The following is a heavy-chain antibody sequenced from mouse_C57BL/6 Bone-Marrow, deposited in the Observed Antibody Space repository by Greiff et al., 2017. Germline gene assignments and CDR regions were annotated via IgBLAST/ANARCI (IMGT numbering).Heavy chain of an antibody. J-gene: IGHJ2*01. Sequence: QVQLQQPGAELVMPGASVKLSCKASGYTFTSYWMHWVKQRPGQGLEWIGEIDPSDSYTNYNQKFKGKSTLTVDKSSSTAYMQLSSLTSEDSAVYYCAREGTVVACDYWGQGTTLTVSA. D-gene: IGHD1-1*01. CDR1: GYTFTSYW. V-gene: IGHV1-69*01. CDR3: AREGTVVACDY. CDR2: IDPSDSYT.